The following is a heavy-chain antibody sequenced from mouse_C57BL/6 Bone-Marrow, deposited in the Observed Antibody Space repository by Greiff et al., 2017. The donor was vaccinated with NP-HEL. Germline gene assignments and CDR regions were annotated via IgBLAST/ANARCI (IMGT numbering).Heavy chain of an antibody. CDR2: ISYSGST. CDR3: ARSPLWLRRNYYAMDY. CDR1: GYSITSDY. J-gene: IGHJ4*01. Sequence: EVMLVESGPGLAKPSQTLSLTCFVTGYSITSDYWNWIRKFPGNKLEYMGYISYSGSTYYNPSLKSRISITRDTSKNQYYLQLNSVTTEDTATYYCARSPLWLRRNYYAMDYWGQGTSVTVSS. V-gene: IGHV3-8*01. D-gene: IGHD2-2*01.